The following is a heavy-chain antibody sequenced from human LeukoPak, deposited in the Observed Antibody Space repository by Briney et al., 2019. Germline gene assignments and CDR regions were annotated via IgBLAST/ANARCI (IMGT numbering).Heavy chain of an antibody. V-gene: IGHV4-59*08. J-gene: IGHJ4*02. CDR1: GGSITSNY. CDR2: IYYNGDT. CDR3: ARHARVPMG. D-gene: IGHD2-8*01. Sequence: SETLSLTCTVSGGSITSNYWSWIRQPPGKGLEYIGYIYYNGDTNYYPSLKSRVTISMDTSKNQFSLKLSSVTAADTAMYYCARHARVPMGWGQGTLVTVSS.